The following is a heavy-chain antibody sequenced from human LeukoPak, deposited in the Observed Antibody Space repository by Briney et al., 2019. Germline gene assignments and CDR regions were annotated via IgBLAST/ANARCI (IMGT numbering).Heavy chain of an antibody. CDR1: GGSISTYY. D-gene: IGHD4-17*01. Sequence: SETLSLTCTISGGSISTYYWTWIRQPPGKGLEWIGYIYYTGNTNYNPSLKSRVTMSVDASKNQFSLRLNSVTAADTAIYYCARRFAVNSRYAFDFWGQGTMVTVSS. J-gene: IGHJ3*01. V-gene: IGHV4-59*08. CDR2: IYYTGNT. CDR3: ARRFAVNSRYAFDF.